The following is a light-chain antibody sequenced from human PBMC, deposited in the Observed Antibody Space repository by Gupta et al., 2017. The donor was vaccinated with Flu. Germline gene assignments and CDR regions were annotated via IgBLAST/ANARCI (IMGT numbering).Light chain of an antibody. V-gene: IGLV2-8*01. CDR3: SSYAGSDTFV. CDR1: NSDVGAYRF. Sequence: QSALTQPPSASPSPGQPAPIPCTGSNSDVGAYRFVSWFQQHAGKAPKLIIYEVTKRPSGVPDRFSGSKSGNTASLTVSGLQAEDEADYYCSSYAGSDTFVFGTGTEVTVL. CDR2: EVT. J-gene: IGLJ1*01.